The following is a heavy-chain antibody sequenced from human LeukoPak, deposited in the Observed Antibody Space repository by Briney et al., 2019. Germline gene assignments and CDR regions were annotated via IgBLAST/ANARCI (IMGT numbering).Heavy chain of an antibody. D-gene: IGHD3-10*01. J-gene: IGHJ4*02. CDR1: GFTFSNAW. Sequence: GGSLRLSCAASGFTFSNAWMNWVRQAPGKGLEWVAVIWYDGSNKYYADSVKGRFTISRDNSKNTLYLQMNGLRAEDTAVYYCARDSGGSGSYYINWGQGTLVTVSS. CDR2: IWYDGSNK. V-gene: IGHV3-33*08. CDR3: ARDSGGSGSYYIN.